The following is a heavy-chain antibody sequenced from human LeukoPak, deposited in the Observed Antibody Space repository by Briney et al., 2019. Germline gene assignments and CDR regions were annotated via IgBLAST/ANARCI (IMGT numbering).Heavy chain of an antibody. CDR1: GYTLTELS. V-gene: IGHV1-24*01. CDR3: ATGLGPGSDLFLCSSTSCSLDY. J-gene: IGHJ4*02. Sequence: ASVKVSCKVSGYTLTELSMHWVRQAPGKGLEWMGGFDPEDGETIYAQKFQGRVTMTEDTSTDTAYMELSSLRSEDTAVYYCATGLGPGSDLFLCSSTSCSLDYWGQGTLVTVSS. D-gene: IGHD2-2*01. CDR2: FDPEDGET.